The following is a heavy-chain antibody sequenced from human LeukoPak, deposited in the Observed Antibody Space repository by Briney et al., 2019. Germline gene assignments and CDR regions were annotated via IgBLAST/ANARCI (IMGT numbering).Heavy chain of an antibody. CDR2: IKQDGREK. V-gene: IGHV3-7*01. CDR1: GFTFSSYW. J-gene: IGHJ5*02. Sequence: GGSLRLSCAASGFTFSSYWMSWVRQAPGKGLEWVANIKQDGREKYYVDSVKGRFTISRDNAKNTLYLQMNSLRAEDTDVYYCARDHQPSGSLEWLFPNWFDPWGQGTLVTVSS. CDR3: ARDHQPSGSLEWLFPNWFDP. D-gene: IGHD3-3*01.